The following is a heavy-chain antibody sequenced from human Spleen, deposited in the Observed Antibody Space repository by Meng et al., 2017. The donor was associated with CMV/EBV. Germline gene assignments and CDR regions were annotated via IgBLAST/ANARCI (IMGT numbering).Heavy chain of an antibody. CDR2: IYYSGST. D-gene: IGHD6-6*01. Sequence: VQLQESGPRRVKPSQTLALTCTVSGGSISSGDYDWSWIRQPPGKGLEWIGYIYYSGSTYYNPSLKSRVTISVDTSKNQFSLKLSSVTAADTAVYYCARASIAAQINWFDPWGQGTLVTVSS. CDR3: ARASIAAQINWFDP. J-gene: IGHJ5*02. V-gene: IGHV4-30-4*08. CDR1: GGSISSGDYD.